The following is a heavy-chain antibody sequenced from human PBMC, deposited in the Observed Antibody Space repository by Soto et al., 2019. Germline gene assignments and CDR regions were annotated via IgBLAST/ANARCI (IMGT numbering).Heavy chain of an antibody. CDR1: GGAIISSSYY. Sequence: SETLSLTCTVSGGAIISSSYYLVCMRQPPWKGLEWIGSIYYSGSTYYNPSLKSRVTISVDTSKNQFSLKLSSVTAADTAVYYCARPLTMVRGVIADDYYGMDVWGQGTTVTV. CDR2: IYYSGST. D-gene: IGHD3-10*01. J-gene: IGHJ6*02. CDR3: ARPLTMVRGVIADDYYGMDV. V-gene: IGHV4-39*01.